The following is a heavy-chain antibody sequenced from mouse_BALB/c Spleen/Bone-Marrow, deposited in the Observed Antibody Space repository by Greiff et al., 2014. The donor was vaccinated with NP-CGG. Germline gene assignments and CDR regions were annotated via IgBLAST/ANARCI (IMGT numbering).Heavy chain of an antibody. CDR1: GYTFTNYW. V-gene: IGHV1S41*01. CDR2: IAPGSGST. CDR3: ARERYGYGGWYFDV. Sequence: DLVKPGASVKLSCKTSGYTFTNYWINWIKQRPGQGLEWLGRIAPGSGSTYYNEMFKVKAPLTVDTSSSTAYTQLSSLSSEDSAVYFCARERYGYGGWYFDVWGAGTTVTVSS. J-gene: IGHJ1*01. D-gene: IGHD2-2*01.